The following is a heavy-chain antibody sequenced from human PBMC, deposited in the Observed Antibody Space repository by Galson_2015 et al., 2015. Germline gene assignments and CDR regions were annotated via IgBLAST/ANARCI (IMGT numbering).Heavy chain of an antibody. CDR2: ISSTTTYI. J-gene: IGHJ4*02. V-gene: IGHV3-21*01. D-gene: IGHD3-3*01. CDR3: ARQLLDYDFWSGYYPTNFDY. CDR1: EFTFSSYY. Sequence: LRLSCAASEFTFSSYYMSWVRQAPGKGLEWVSSISSTTTYIYYADSVKGRFTISRDNDKNSLYLQMNSLGAEDTAVYYCARQLLDYDFWSGYYPTNFDYWGQGTLVTVSS.